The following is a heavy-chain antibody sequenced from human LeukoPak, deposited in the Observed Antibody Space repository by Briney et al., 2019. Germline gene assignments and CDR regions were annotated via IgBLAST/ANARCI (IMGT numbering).Heavy chain of an antibody. V-gene: IGHV3-74*01. CDR2: IKTDGTST. Sequence: GGSLRLSCAASGFTFSSYWMHWVCQAPGKGLVWVSLIKTDGTSTSYADSVRGRFTISRDNAKNTLYLQLNSLRAEDTAVYYCARDRYYIMDVWGQGTTVTVS. CDR1: GFTFSSYW. CDR3: ARDRYYIMDV. J-gene: IGHJ6*02.